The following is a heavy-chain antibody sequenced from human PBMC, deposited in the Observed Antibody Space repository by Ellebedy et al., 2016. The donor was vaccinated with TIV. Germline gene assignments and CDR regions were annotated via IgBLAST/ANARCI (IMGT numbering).Heavy chain of an antibody. Sequence: PGGSLRLSCVGSGFIFSTYATAWVRQTPGKGLEWVSGLYRGGGTRNYAGSVKGRFTISRDNSKSTMYLEMNNLRVDDTAMYYCAKDQVGGDGRWVFDLWGKGTMVTVSS. D-gene: IGHD3-16*01. CDR3: AKDQVGGDGRWVFDL. J-gene: IGHJ3*01. CDR2: LYRGGGTR. V-gene: IGHV3-23*01. CDR1: GFIFSTYA.